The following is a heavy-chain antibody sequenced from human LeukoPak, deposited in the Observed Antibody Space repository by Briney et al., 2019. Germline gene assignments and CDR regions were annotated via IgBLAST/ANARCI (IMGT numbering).Heavy chain of an antibody. CDR2: IYSGGST. V-gene: IGHV3-66*01. J-gene: IGHJ6*02. CDR1: GFTFSSYG. Sequence: GGSLRLSCAASGFTFSSYGMHWVRQAPGKGLEWVSVIYSGGSTYYADSVKGRFTISRDNSKNTLYLQMNSLRAEDTAVYYCARATIFGVVTHPNGMDVWGQGTTVTVSS. D-gene: IGHD3-3*01. CDR3: ARATIFGVVTHPNGMDV.